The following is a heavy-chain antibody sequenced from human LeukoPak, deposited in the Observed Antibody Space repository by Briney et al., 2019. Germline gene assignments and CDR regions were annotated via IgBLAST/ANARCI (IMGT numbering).Heavy chain of an antibody. J-gene: IGHJ4*02. CDR3: ARHRVPHDYCD. CDR2: IYYSGST. Sequence: SETLSLTCTVSGGSISSYYWGWIRQPPEKGLEWIGSIYYSGSTYYSPSLKSRVTISVDTSKNQFSLKLTSVTAADTAVYYCARHRVPHDYCDWGQGTLVTVSS. V-gene: IGHV4-39*01. CDR1: GGSISSYY. D-gene: IGHD4-11*01.